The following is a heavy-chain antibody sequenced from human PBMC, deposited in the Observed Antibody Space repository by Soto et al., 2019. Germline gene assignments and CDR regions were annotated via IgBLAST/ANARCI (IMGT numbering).Heavy chain of an antibody. CDR1: GGTFGSYA. D-gene: IGHD2-15*01. J-gene: IGHJ4*02. CDR2: IIPIFGTA. V-gene: IGHV1-69*13. CDR3: ARRGYCSGGSCYALGTRFDY. Sequence: GASVKVSCKASGGTFGSYAISWVRQAPGQGLEWMGGIIPIFGTANYAQKFQGRVTITADESTSTAYMELSSLRSEDTAVYYCARRGYCSGGSCYALGTRFDYWGQGTLVTVSS.